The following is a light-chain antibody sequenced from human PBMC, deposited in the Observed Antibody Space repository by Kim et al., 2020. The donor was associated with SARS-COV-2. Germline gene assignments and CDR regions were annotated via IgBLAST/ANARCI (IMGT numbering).Light chain of an antibody. CDR1: SGHSTYA. CDR2: VNSDGSH. J-gene: IGLJ2*01. Sequence: ASVKLTCTLSSGHSTYAIAWHQQQPEKGPRYLMKVNSDGSHSKGDVIPDRFSGSSSGAERYLTISSLQSEDEADYYCQTWGTGIVLFGGGTQLTVL. V-gene: IGLV4-69*01. CDR3: QTWGTGIVL.